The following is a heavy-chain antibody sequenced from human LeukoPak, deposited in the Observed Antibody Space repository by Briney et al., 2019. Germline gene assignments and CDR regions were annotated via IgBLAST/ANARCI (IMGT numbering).Heavy chain of an antibody. CDR3: ARRGNRSYWYFDL. CDR1: GGSISSYY. Sequence: SETLSLTCNVSGGSISSYYWSWIRQPPGKGLEWIGYIYYSGSTNYNPSLKCRVTISVDTSKNQFSLKLNSVTAADTAVYYCARRGNRSYWYFDLWGRGTLVTVSS. J-gene: IGHJ2*01. CDR2: IYYSGST. D-gene: IGHD1-14*01. V-gene: IGHV4-59*01.